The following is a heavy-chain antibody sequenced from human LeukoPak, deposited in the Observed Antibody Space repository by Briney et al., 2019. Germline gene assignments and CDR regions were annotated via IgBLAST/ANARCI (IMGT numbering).Heavy chain of an antibody. J-gene: IGHJ4*02. D-gene: IGHD1-26*01. Sequence: SETLSLTCTVSGGSISTDYWSWIRQPPGKGLEWIGEINHSGSTNYNPSLKSRVTISVDTSKNQFSLKLSSVTAADTAVYYCACHGSYYTFDYWGQGTLVTVSS. V-gene: IGHV4-34*01. CDR1: GGSISTDY. CDR2: INHSGST. CDR3: ACHGSYYTFDY.